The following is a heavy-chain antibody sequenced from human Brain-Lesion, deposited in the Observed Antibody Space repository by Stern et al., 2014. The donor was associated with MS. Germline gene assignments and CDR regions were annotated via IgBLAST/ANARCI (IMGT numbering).Heavy chain of an antibody. CDR3: ARAFSDSHDSTPGY. Sequence: QVQLVESGPGLVKPSETLSLTCTVSCDSISSYYWTWLRQAPGKGLEWIGYINYRRNPNYNPTLKSRVTISVDASKNQFSLKLTSVTAADTAVYYCARAFSDSHDSTPGYWGQGTLVTVSS. D-gene: IGHD3-22*01. CDR1: CDSISSYY. J-gene: IGHJ4*02. V-gene: IGHV4-59*01. CDR2: INYRRNP.